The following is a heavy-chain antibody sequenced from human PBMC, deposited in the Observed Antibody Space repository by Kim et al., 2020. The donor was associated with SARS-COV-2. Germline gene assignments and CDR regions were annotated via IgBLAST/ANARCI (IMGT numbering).Heavy chain of an antibody. D-gene: IGHD3-22*01. V-gene: IGHV3-21*01. J-gene: IGHJ4*02. Sequence: SVKGRFTISRDKPKNTLYLQMNSLRAEDTAVYYCAREFLMYYDSSGYLDYWGQGTLVTVSP. CDR3: AREFLMYYDSSGYLDY.